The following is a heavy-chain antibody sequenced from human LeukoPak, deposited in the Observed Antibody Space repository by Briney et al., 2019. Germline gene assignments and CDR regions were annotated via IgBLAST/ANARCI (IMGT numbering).Heavy chain of an antibody. CDR2: VKYDGSTT. Sequence: GGSLRLSCAASGFTFSACWMHWVRQAPGKGLVWVSRVKYDGSTTTYADSVKGRFTISRDNAKNILYLQMNSLRVEDTAVYYCARDLDWLLFDYWGQGTLVTVSS. CDR1: GFTFSACW. D-gene: IGHD3-9*01. J-gene: IGHJ4*02. CDR3: ARDLDWLLFDY. V-gene: IGHV3-74*01.